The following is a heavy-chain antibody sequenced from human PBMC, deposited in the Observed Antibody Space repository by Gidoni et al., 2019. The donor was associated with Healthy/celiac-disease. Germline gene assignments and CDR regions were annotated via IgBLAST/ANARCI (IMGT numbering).Heavy chain of an antibody. CDR1: IRVFA. J-gene: IGHJ4*02. D-gene: IGHD1-1*01. Sequence: QVQLLQSGAEVKKPGASMCVPAQDTAIRVFAIPPSFASIFLEWMGIINPSGGSTSYAQKFQGRVTMTRDTSTSTVYRELGSLRSEDTAVYYCARISGIGNDFDYWGQGTLVTVSS. CDR2: INPSGGST. V-gene: IGHV1-46*01. CDR3: ARISGIGNDFDY.